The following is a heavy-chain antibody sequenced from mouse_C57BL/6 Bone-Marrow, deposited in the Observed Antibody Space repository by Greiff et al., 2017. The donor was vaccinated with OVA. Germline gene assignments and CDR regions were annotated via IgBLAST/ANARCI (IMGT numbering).Heavy chain of an antibody. D-gene: IGHD2-4*01. Sequence: QVQLQQPGAELVKPGASVKLSCKASGYTFTSYWIPWVKQRPGQGLEWIGDINPGSGCTNYNQKFKGKSTLTVDTSSSTAYMQLSSLTSEDSAVYCCEGSYDDCDCGGQGTSLTVSA. CDR2: INPGSGCT. V-gene: IGHV1-55*01. CDR1: GYTFTSYW. J-gene: IGHJ2*03. CDR3: EGSYDDCDC.